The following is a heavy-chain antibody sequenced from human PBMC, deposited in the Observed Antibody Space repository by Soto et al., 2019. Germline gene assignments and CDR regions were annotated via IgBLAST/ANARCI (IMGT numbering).Heavy chain of an antibody. Sequence: SETLSLTCAVYGGSFSGYYWSWSWTRQPPGKGLEWIGEINHSGSTKYNPSLKSRVAMSADTPKNQVSLKLNSVTAADTAVYYCARVGERLKYFDWFYYFDSWGQGTLVTVS. J-gene: IGHJ4*02. D-gene: IGHD3-9*01. CDR2: INHSGST. CDR1: GGSFSGYY. CDR3: ARVGERLKYFDWFYYFDS. V-gene: IGHV4-34*01.